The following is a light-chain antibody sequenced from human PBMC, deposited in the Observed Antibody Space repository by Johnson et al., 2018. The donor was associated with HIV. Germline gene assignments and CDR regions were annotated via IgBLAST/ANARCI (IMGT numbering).Light chain of an antibody. CDR3: GTWDSSLNTFV. J-gene: IGLJ1*01. V-gene: IGLV1-51*01. Sequence: QSVLTQPPSVSAAPGQKVTISCSGSSSNIGNNYVSWYQQVPGTAPKLLIYDNNRRPSGIPDRFSGSKSGTSATLGITGLQTGDEADYYCGTWDSSLNTFVFGTGTKFTVL. CDR2: DNN. CDR1: SSNIGNNY.